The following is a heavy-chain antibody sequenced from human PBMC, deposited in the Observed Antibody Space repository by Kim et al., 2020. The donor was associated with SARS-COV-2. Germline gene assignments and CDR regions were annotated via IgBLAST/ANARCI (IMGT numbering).Heavy chain of an antibody. CDR2: ISGSGGST. D-gene: IGHD6-13*01. Sequence: GGSLRLSCAASGFTFSSYAMSWVRQAPGKGLEWVSAISGSGGSTYYSDSVKGRFTISRDNSKNTLYLQMNSLRAEDTAVYYCAEKGSSHLAAAGYYYYGMDVWGQGTTVTVSS. V-gene: IGHV3-23*01. J-gene: IGHJ6*02. CDR3: AEKGSSHLAAAGYYYYGMDV. CDR1: GFTFSSYA.